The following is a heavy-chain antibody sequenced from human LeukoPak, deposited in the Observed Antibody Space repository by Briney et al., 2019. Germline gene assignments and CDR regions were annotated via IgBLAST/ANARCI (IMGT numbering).Heavy chain of an antibody. Sequence: KPGGSLRLSCAASGFTFSDYYMSWIRQAPGKGLEWVSYISSSGSTIYYADSVKGRFTISRDSAKNSLYLQMNSLRAEDTAVYYCARELHYYDSSGFDYWGQGTLVTVSS. CDR3: ARELHYYDSSGFDY. CDR2: ISSSGSTI. D-gene: IGHD3-22*01. CDR1: GFTFSDYY. J-gene: IGHJ4*02. V-gene: IGHV3-11*01.